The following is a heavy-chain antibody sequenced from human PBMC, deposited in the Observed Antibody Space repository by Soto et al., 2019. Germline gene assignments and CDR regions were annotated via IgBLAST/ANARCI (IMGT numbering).Heavy chain of an antibody. CDR2: ISGSGGST. Sequence: GGSLRLSCAASGFTFSSYAMSWVRQAPGKGLEWVSAISGSGGSTYYADSVKGRFTISRDNSKNTLYLQMNSLKAEETAVYYCAKDPPTYNWNFNDFDYWGQGTLVTVSS. CDR1: GFTFSSYA. V-gene: IGHV3-23*01. CDR3: AKDPPTYNWNFNDFDY. J-gene: IGHJ4*02. D-gene: IGHD1-7*01.